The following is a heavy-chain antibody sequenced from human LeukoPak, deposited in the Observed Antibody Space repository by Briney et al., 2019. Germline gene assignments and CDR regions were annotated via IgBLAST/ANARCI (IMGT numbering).Heavy chain of an antibody. Sequence: SETLSLTCTIPGGSISSYYWTWIRQPAGKGLEYIGRVYTSGSTNYNPSLKSRVTMSVDTSKNQFSLKLSSVTAADTAMYYCARGLGGASFYMDVWGKGTTVTISS. V-gene: IGHV4-4*07. D-gene: IGHD3-9*01. CDR3: ARGLGGASFYMDV. CDR1: GGSISSYY. J-gene: IGHJ6*03. CDR2: VYTSGST.